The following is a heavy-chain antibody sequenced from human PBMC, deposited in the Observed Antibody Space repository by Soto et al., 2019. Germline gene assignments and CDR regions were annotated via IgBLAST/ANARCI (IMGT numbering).Heavy chain of an antibody. V-gene: IGHV4-39*01. CDR2: IYYSGST. CDR1: GGSISSSSYY. D-gene: IGHD6-13*01. J-gene: IGHJ6*03. CDR3: AFQGIAAAGDYMDV. Sequence: PSETLSLTCTVSGGSISSSSYYWGWIRQPPGKGLEWIGSIYYSGSTYYNPSLKSRVTISVDTSKNQFSLKLSSVTAADTAVYYCAFQGIAAAGDYMDVWGKGTTVTVSS.